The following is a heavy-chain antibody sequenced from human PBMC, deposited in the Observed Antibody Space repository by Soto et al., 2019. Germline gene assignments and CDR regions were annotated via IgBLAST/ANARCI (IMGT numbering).Heavy chain of an antibody. D-gene: IGHD2-15*01. J-gene: IGHJ4*02. Sequence: EVQLLESGGGLVQPGGSLRLSCTASGFTFSDHAMTWVRQAPGKGLEWVSGISGGGSGAYYADSVKGRFTVSRANSKNTLFLQMDSWRAEDAAVYYCAIDLWWYTHWGQGTLVTVSS. V-gene: IGHV3-23*01. CDR1: GFTFSDHA. CDR3: AIDLWWYTH. CDR2: ISGGGSGA.